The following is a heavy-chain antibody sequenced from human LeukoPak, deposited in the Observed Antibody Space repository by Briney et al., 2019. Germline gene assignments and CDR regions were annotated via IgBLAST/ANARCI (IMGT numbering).Heavy chain of an antibody. CDR2: INPSGGST. CDR3: ARDLGTVTPTSDAFDI. Sequence: ASVKASCKASGYTFTSYYMHWVRQAPGQGLEWMGIINPSGGSTSYAQKFQGRVTMTRDMSTSTVYMELSSLRSEDTAVYYCARDLGTVTPTSDAFDIWGQGTMVTVSS. V-gene: IGHV1-46*01. J-gene: IGHJ3*02. D-gene: IGHD4-17*01. CDR1: GYTFTSYY.